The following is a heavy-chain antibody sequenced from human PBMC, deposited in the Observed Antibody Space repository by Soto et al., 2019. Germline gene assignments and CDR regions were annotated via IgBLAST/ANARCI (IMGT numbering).Heavy chain of an antibody. J-gene: IGHJ4*02. CDR1: GGSISSSSYY. CDR3: ARGARGYDFDY. V-gene: IGHV4-39*07. Sequence: SETLSLTCTVSGGSISSSSYYWGWIRQPPGKGLEWIGSIYYSGSTYYNPSLKSRVTISVDTSKNQFSLKLSSVTAADTAVYYCARGARGYDFDYWGQGTLVTVSS. CDR2: IYYSGST. D-gene: IGHD5-12*01.